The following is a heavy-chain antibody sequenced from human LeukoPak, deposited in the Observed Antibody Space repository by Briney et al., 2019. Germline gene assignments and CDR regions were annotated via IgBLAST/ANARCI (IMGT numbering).Heavy chain of an antibody. J-gene: IGHJ4*02. CDR2: IYYSGST. CDR1: GGSISSGDYY. Sequence: SETLSLTCTVSGGSISSGDYYWSWIRQPPGKGLEWIGYIYYSGSTNYNPSLKSRVTISVDTSKNQLSLKLNSVTAADTAVYYCARATAIYEAFDYWGQGILVTVSS. D-gene: IGHD2-21*02. CDR3: ARATAIYEAFDY. V-gene: IGHV4-61*08.